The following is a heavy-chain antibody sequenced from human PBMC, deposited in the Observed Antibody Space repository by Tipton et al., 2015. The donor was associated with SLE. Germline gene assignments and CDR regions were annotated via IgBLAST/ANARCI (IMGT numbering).Heavy chain of an antibody. J-gene: IGHJ4*02. CDR1: GGSISSYY. CDR3: ARGILEWPEY. CDR2: IYYGGTT. V-gene: IGHV4-59*12. D-gene: IGHD3-3*01. Sequence: TLSLTCTVSGGSISSYYGSWIRQAPGKGLEWIGNIYYGGTTNYNPSLKSRVTISVDTSKNQFSLKLSSVTAADTAVYYCARGILEWPEYWVQGTLLTVSS.